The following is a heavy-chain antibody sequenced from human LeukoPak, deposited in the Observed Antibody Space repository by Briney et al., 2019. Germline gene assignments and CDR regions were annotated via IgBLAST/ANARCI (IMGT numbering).Heavy chain of an antibody. CDR1: GYTFISYD. J-gene: IGHJ4*02. D-gene: IGHD6-13*01. V-gene: IGHV1-8*03. CDR3: AREISSSWSKHFDY. Sequence: ASVKVSCKASGYTFISYDINWVRQATGQGLEWMGWMNPNSGNTGYAQKFQGRVTITRNTSISTAYMELSSLRSEDTAVYYCAREISSSWSKHFDYWGQRTPVTVSS. CDR2: MNPNSGNT.